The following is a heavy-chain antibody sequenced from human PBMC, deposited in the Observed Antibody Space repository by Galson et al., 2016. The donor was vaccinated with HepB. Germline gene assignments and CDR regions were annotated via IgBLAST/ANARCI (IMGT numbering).Heavy chain of an antibody. CDR2: ISYDGGNK. Sequence: SLRLSCAASGFTFSNYGMHWVRQAPGKGLDWVAAISYDGGNKYYADSVKGRFTISRDNSKNTLYLQMNSLRAEDTAVYYCAKDCGLGCSGPEYWGQGTLVTVSS. CDR1: GFTFSNYG. V-gene: IGHV3-30*18. J-gene: IGHJ4*02. D-gene: IGHD2-15*01. CDR3: AKDCGLGCSGPEY.